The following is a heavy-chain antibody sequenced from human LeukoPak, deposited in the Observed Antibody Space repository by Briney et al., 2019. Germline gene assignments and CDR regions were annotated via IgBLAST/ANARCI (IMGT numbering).Heavy chain of an antibody. V-gene: IGHV3-23*01. D-gene: IGHD6-13*01. CDR2: ISASGGST. CDR3: AKLPEVAAAGPLEY. CDR1: GFTFSSSA. J-gene: IGHJ4*02. Sequence: PGGSLRLSCAASGFTFSSSAMSWVRQVPGKGLEWVSGISASGGSTSYADSVRGRFTISRDNSKNTLYLQMNSLRAEDTAVYYCAKLPEVAAAGPLEYWGQGTLVTVSS.